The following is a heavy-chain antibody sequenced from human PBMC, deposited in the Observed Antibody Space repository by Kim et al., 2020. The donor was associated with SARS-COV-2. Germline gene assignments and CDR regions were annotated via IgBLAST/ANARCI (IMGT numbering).Heavy chain of an antibody. Sequence: SETLSLTCTVSGGSISSGDDYWSWIRPPPGKGREWIGYIYYSGITQYNPSLKSRVIISVDTSNNQFSLKLSSVTAADTAVYYCARENFGSGKYAFDIWGRGTMVTVSS. D-gene: IGHD3-10*01. J-gene: IGHJ3*02. CDR3: ARENFGSGKYAFDI. CDR1: GGSISSGDDY. CDR2: IYYSGIT. V-gene: IGHV4-30-4*01.